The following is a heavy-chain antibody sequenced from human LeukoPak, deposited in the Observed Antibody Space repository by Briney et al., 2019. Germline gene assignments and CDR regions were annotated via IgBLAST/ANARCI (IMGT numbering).Heavy chain of an antibody. CDR2: ISTSSSYI. D-gene: IGHD3-10*01. J-gene: IGHJ4*02. Sequence: NPGGSLRLSCAASGFTFSSYGMHWVRQAPGKGLEWVSCISTSSSYIYYADSVKGRFTISRDNAKNSLYLQMNSLRAEDTAVYYCARRFSSYYFDYWGQGTLVTVSS. CDR3: ARRFSSYYFDY. V-gene: IGHV3-21*01. CDR1: GFTFSSYG.